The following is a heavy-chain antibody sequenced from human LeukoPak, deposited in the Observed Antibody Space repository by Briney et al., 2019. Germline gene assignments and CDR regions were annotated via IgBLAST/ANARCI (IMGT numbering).Heavy chain of an antibody. J-gene: IGHJ4*02. D-gene: IGHD3/OR15-3a*01. V-gene: IGHV4-4*09. CDR2: IYTSGST. CDR3: ARLLGGLYYFDY. Sequence: PSETLSLTCTVSGGFIRSYCWSWIRQPPGKGLEWVGDIYTSGSTNYNPSLKSRVTISVDTSKNQFSLKLSSVSAADTAVYCCARLLGGLYYFDYWGQGTLVTVSS. CDR1: GGFIRSYC.